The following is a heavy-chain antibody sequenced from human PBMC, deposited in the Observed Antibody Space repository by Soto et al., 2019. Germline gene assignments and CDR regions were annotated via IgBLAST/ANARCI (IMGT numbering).Heavy chain of an antibody. V-gene: IGHV1-3*01. CDR1: GYTFTSYA. Sequence: ASVKVSCKASGYTFTSYAMHWVRQAPGQRLEWMGWINAGNGNTKYSQKFQGRVTITRDTSASTAYMELSSLRSEDTAVYYCARDLEWEPSGHACYGMDVWGQGTTVTVSS. CDR2: INAGNGNT. D-gene: IGHD3-3*01. CDR3: ARDLEWEPSGHACYGMDV. J-gene: IGHJ6*02.